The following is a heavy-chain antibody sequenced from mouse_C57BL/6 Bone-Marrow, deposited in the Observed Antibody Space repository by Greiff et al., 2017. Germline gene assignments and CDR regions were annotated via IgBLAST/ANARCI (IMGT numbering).Heavy chain of an antibody. V-gene: IGHV1-7*01. CDR1: GYTFTSYW. Sequence: QVQLQQPGAELVKPGASVKLSCKASGYTFTSYWMHWVKQRPGQGLEWIGYINPSSGYTKYNPKFKDKATLTVDKSSSTAYMQLSSLTYEDSAVYYGARKETARTNYAMDYWGQGTSVTVSS. J-gene: IGHJ4*01. CDR3: ARKETARTNYAMDY. CDR2: INPSSGYT. D-gene: IGHD3-2*01.